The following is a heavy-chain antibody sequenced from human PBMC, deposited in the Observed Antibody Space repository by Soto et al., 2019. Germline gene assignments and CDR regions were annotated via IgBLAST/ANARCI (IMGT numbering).Heavy chain of an antibody. D-gene: IGHD2-15*01. J-gene: IGHJ6*02. CDR1: EFTFSSSA. CDR3: ARPIPRWSYHYGMDV. CDR2: ISFDGSNE. Sequence: QLVESGGRGVQPGRSLRLSCAASEFTFSSSALHWVRQAPGRGLEWVALISFDGSNEYYADSVKGRFIISRDNSKNMVYLQMNSLRPDDTATYYCARPIPRWSYHYGMDVWGQGTTVTVS. V-gene: IGHV3-30-3*01.